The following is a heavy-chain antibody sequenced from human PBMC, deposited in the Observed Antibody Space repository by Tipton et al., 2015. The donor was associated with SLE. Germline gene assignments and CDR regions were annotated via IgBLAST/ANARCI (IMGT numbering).Heavy chain of an antibody. V-gene: IGHV4-39*07. D-gene: IGHD7-27*01. CDR2: LYYGGST. CDR1: GGSISTNNYF. J-gene: IGHJ4*02. CDR3: ARDTGVDIDY. Sequence: TLSLTCTVSGGSISTNNYFWGWIRQPPGKGLEWIGTLYYGGSTYYNPSLKSRVTISIDTSKNQFSLNLSSVTAADTALYYCARDTGVDIDYWGQGTLVTVSP.